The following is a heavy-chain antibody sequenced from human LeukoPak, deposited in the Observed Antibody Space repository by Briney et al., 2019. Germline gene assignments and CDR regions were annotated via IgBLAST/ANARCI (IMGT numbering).Heavy chain of an antibody. CDR3: AKDYGISGTGGAWLDP. J-gene: IGHJ5*02. Sequence: PGGSLILSCAASGFTFNSYGMHWVRQTPGKGLEWVAFIRYDGSNKYYGDSVKGRFTISRDNSKNTLYLQMNSLRAEDTAVYYCAKDYGISGTGGAWLDPWGQGTLVTVSS. CDR1: GFTFNSYG. V-gene: IGHV3-30*02. D-gene: IGHD1-20*01. CDR2: IRYDGSNK.